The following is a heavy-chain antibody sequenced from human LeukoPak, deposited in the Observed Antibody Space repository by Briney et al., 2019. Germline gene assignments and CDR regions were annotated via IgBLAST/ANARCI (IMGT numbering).Heavy chain of an antibody. D-gene: IGHD6-13*01. CDR1: GGTFSSYA. Sequence: SCKASGGTFSSYAISWVRQAPGKGLEWVSAISGSGGSTYYADSVKGRFTISRDNSKNTLYLQMNSLRAEDTAVYYCANHAAAAPRPNWFDPWGQGTLVTVSS. V-gene: IGHV3-23*01. J-gene: IGHJ5*02. CDR2: ISGSGGST. CDR3: ANHAAAAPRPNWFDP.